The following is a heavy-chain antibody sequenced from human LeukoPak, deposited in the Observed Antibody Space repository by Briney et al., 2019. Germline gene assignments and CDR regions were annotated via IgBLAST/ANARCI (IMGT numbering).Heavy chain of an antibody. V-gene: IGHV3-7*01. D-gene: IGHD2-15*01. CDR1: GFTFSSYW. CDR3: ARDHPAAGGFFDY. J-gene: IGHJ4*02. CDR2: IKQDGSEK. Sequence: TGGSLRLSCAASGFTFSSYWMRWVRQAPGKGLEWVANIKQDGSEKYYVDSVKGRFTISRDNAKNSLYLQMNSLRAEDTAVYYCARDHPAAGGFFDYWGQGTLVTVSS.